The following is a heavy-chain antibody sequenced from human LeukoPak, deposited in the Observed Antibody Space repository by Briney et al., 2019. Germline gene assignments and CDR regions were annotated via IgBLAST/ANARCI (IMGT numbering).Heavy chain of an antibody. CDR3: VGGDY. CDR1: RFSFSNYP. CDR2: ISSSGRTM. V-gene: IGHV3-48*04. J-gene: IGHJ4*02. Sequence: GGSLRLSCAASRFSFSNYPMSWVRQAPGKGLEWISYISSSGRTMYYADSVKGRFTISRDNAKNSLFLQMNSLRAEDTAVYYCVGGDYWGQGTLVTVSS.